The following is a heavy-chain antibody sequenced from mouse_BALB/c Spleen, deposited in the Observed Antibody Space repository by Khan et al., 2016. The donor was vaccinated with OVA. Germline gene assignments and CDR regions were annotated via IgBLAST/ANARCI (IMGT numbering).Heavy chain of an antibody. J-gene: IGHJ4*01. Sequence: VQLKESGPGLVAPSQSLSIPCTVSGFSLTDYGVSWIRQPPGKGLEWLGVIWGGGSTYYNSALKSRLSISKDNSKSQVLLKMSSLQTDDTAMYYCAKGVWPYYFALDYWGQGTSVTVSS. V-gene: IGHV2-6-5*01. CDR1: GFSLTDYG. CDR3: AKGVWPYYFALDY. CDR2: IWGGGST.